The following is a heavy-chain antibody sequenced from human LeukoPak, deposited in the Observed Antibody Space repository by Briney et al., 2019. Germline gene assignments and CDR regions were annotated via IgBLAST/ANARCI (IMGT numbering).Heavy chain of an antibody. CDR3: ARARDSSSSDFDY. V-gene: IGHV1-2*02. CDR1: GYTFTGYY. J-gene: IGHJ4*02. D-gene: IGHD6-6*01. Sequence: ASVKVSCKASGYTFTGYYMHWVRQAPGQGLEWMGWINPNSGGTNYAQKFQGRVTMTRDTSISTAYMELSSLRSEDTAVYYCARARDSSSSDFDYWGQGTLVTVSS. CDR2: INPNSGGT.